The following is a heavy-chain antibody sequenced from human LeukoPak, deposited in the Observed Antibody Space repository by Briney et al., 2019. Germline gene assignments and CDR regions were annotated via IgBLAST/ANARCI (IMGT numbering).Heavy chain of an antibody. V-gene: IGHV4-59*08. CDR1: GGSISSYY. D-gene: IGHD2-8*01. J-gene: IGHJ4*02. CDR2: IYYSGST. Sequence: SETLSLTCTVSGGSISSYYWSWLRQPPGKGLEWIGYIYYSGSTYYNPSLKSRVTISVDTSKNQFSLKLSSVTAADTAVYYCARIGQYCTNGVCYTRTLDYWGQGTLVTVSS. CDR3: ARIGQYCTNGVCYTRTLDY.